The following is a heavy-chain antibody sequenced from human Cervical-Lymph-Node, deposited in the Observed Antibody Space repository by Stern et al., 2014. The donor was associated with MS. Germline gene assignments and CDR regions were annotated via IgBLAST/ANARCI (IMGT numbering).Heavy chain of an antibody. CDR1: GFTFSSYA. V-gene: IGHV3-64*01. J-gene: IGHJ2*01. CDR3: ARGVTYCGGDCYGWYFDL. D-gene: IGHD2-21*02. Sequence: EDQLVESGGGLVQPGGSLRLSCAASGFTFSSYAMHWVRQAPGKGLEYGSVISSNGGSTYYANSVKGRFTISRDNSKNTLYLHMGSLRVEDMAVYYCARGVTYCGGDCYGWYFDLWGRGTLVTVSS. CDR2: ISSNGGST.